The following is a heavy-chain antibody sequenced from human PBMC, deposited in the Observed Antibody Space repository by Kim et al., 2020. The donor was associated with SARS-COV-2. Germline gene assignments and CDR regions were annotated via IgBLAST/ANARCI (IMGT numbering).Heavy chain of an antibody. D-gene: IGHD6-6*01. J-gene: IGHJ1*01. CDR2: IWYDGSDK. Sequence: GGSLRLSCAASGFTFSSYGMHWVRQAPGKGLEWVAVIWYDGSDKYYADSVKGRFTISRDNSKNTLYLQMNSLRAEDTAVYYCARASLSSIAAPGYFQHWGQGTLVTVSS. V-gene: IGHV3-33*01. CDR1: GFTFSSYG. CDR3: ARASLSSIAAPGYFQH.